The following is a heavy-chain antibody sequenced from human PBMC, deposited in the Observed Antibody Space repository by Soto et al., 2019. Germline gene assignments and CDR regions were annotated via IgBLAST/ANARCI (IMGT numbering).Heavy chain of an antibody. CDR3: ARDRSSGPGDDAFDI. V-gene: IGHV3-7*01. J-gene: IGHJ3*02. CDR1: GFTFSSYW. D-gene: IGHD3-10*01. CDR2: IKQDGSEK. Sequence: GESLKISCAASGFTFSSYWMSWVRQAPGKGLEWVANIKQDGSEKYYVDSVKGRFTISRDNAKNSLYLQMNSLRAEDTAVYYCARDRSSGPGDDAFDIWGQGTMVTVSS.